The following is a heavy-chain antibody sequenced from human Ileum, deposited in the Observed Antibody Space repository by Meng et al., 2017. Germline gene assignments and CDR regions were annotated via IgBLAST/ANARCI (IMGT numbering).Heavy chain of an antibody. J-gene: IGHJ1*01. D-gene: IGHD1-1*01. CDR3: TNDRLNH. V-gene: IGHV3-74*02. CDR2: INPDGSNP. Sequence: EVPLLESGGGLVQPGGSLRLSCAASGFTFTDHWMHCVRQGPGKGLVWVSRINPDGSNPTYADSVKGRFTISRDNAKNTVYLQMNSLRAEDSALYYCTNDRLNHWGQGALVTVSS. CDR1: GFTFTDHW.